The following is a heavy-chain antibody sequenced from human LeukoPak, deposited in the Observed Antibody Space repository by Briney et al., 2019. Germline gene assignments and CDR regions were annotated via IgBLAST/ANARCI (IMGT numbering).Heavy chain of an antibody. D-gene: IGHD5-18*01. V-gene: IGHV4-38-2*01. CDR1: GYSISSGCY. Sequence: SETLSLTCAVSGYSISSGCYWGRIRQPPGKGLEWIGRIYHSGSTYYNPSLKSRGTISVDTSKNQFARKLHSGTSADPAVDHCARGDTAMFFDYWGQGTLVTVSS. J-gene: IGHJ4*02. CDR3: ARGDTAMFFDY. CDR2: IYHSGST.